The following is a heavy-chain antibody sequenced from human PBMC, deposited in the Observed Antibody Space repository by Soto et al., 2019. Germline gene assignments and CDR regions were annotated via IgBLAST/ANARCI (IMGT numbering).Heavy chain of an antibody. CDR1: GFTFRNYW. D-gene: IGHD1-26*01. Sequence: DVQLAESGGGSVQPAVSLRLSCATSGFTFRNYWMHWVRQVPGKGLVWVSHINNDGKITAYADFVKGRFTISRDNAKGTLYLQMNLLGIADTAAYYCARATVHTTLDWGHGALVTVS. CDR2: INNDGKIT. J-gene: IGHJ4*01. V-gene: IGHV3-74*01. CDR3: ARATVHTTLD.